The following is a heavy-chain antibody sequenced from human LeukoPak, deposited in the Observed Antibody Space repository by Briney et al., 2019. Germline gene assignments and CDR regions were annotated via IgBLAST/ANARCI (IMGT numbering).Heavy chain of an antibody. Sequence: HSGGSLRLSCAASGFTFSSYAKSWVRQAPGKGLEWVSAISGSGGSTYYADSVKGRFTISRDNSKNTLYLQMNSLRAEDTAVYYCAKANSSSWSFDYWGQGTLVTVSS. CDR3: AKANSSSWSFDY. J-gene: IGHJ4*02. CDR2: ISGSGGST. V-gene: IGHV3-23*01. D-gene: IGHD6-13*01. CDR1: GFTFSSYA.